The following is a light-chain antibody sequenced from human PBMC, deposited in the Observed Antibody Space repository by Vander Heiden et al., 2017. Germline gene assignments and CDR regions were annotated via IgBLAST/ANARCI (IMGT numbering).Light chain of an antibody. V-gene: IGKV3-11*01. CDR3: QQRSNWPIT. CDR2: DVS. CDR1: QSVSSY. J-gene: IGKJ5*01. Sequence: EIVLTQSPATLSLSPGERATLSCRASQSVSSYLAWYQQKPGQAPRLLIYDVSNRATGIPARFSGSGSGTGFTLTISSLEPEDVAVYYCQQRSNWPITFGQGTRLEIK.